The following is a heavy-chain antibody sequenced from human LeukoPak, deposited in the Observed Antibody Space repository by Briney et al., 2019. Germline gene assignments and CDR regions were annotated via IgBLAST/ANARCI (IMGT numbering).Heavy chain of an antibody. J-gene: IGHJ4*02. D-gene: IGHD5-18*01. CDR2: TNHSGST. Sequence: PSETLSLTCAVYGGSFSGYYWSWIRQPPGKGLEWIGETNHSGSTYYNPSLKSRVTISVDTSKNQFSLKLSSVTAADTAVYYCARVDSSYGYAGGNYFDYWGQGTLVTVSS. CDR1: GGSFSGYY. CDR3: ARVDSSYGYAGGNYFDY. V-gene: IGHV4-34*01.